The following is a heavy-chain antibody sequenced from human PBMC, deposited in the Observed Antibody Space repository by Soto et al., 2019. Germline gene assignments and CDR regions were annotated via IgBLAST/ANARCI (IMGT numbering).Heavy chain of an antibody. D-gene: IGHD2-2*01. CDR2: IWYDGSNK. CDR3: ARDRVGFVVVPAAIFWFDP. CDR1: GFTFSSYG. V-gene: IGHV3-33*01. J-gene: IGHJ5*02. Sequence: RLSCAASGFTFSSYGMHWVRQAPGKGLVWVAVIWYDGSNKYYADSVKGRFTISRDNSKNTLYLQMNSLRAEDTAVYYCARDRVGFVVVPAAIFWFDPWGQGTLVTVSS.